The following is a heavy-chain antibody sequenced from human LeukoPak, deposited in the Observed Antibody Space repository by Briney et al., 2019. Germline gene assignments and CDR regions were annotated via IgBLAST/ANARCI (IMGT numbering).Heavy chain of an antibody. Sequence: ASVKVSCKASGYTFTGYYMHWVRQAPGQGLEWMGWINPDSGGTNYAQKIQGRVTMTRDTSISTAYMELSRLRSDDTAVYYCARTGRVYYYYYMDVWGKGTTVTISS. CDR1: GYTFTGYY. D-gene: IGHD1-14*01. J-gene: IGHJ6*03. CDR2: INPDSGGT. CDR3: ARTGRVYYYYYMDV. V-gene: IGHV1-2*02.